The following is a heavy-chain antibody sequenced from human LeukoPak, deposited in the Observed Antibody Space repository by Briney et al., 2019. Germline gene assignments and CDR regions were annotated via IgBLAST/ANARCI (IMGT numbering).Heavy chain of an antibody. CDR1: GGSISSSSYY. D-gene: IGHD1-26*01. J-gene: IGHJ4*02. V-gene: IGHV4-39*01. CDR2: IYYSGST. Sequence: SETLSLTCTVSGGSISSSSYYWGWIRQPPGKGLEWIGSIYYSGSTYYNPSLKSRVTISVDTSKNQFSLKLSSVTAADTAVYYCARQGIVGVVVGFDYWGQGTLVTVSS. CDR3: ARQGIVGVVVGFDY.